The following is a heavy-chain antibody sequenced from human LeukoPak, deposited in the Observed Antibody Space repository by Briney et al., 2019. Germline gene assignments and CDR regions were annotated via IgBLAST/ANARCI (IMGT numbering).Heavy chain of an antibody. V-gene: IGHV5-51*01. CDR2: IYPGDSDT. Sequence: PGESLKISCKGSGYRFTSYWIGWVRQMPGKGLEWMGIIYPGDSDTRYSPSFQGQVTISADKSISTAYLQWSSLKASDTAMYYCARLPGGYCSSTSCYTAGFDYWGQGTLVTVSS. CDR1: GYRFTSYW. J-gene: IGHJ4*02. CDR3: ARLPGGYCSSTSCYTAGFDY. D-gene: IGHD2-2*02.